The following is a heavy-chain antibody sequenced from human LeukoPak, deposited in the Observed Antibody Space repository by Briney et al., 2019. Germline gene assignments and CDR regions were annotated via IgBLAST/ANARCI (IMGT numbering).Heavy chain of an antibody. J-gene: IGHJ4*02. CDR3: ARGDQHGSGWEALNY. CDR1: GFTFSSYA. CDR2: ISGSGGST. Sequence: PGGSLRLSCAASGFTFSSYAMSWVRQAPGKGLEWVSAISGSGGSTYYADSVKGRFTISRDNSKNTLYLQMNSLRAEDTAVYYCARGDQHGSGWEALNYWGQGTLVTVSS. V-gene: IGHV3-23*01. D-gene: IGHD6-19*01.